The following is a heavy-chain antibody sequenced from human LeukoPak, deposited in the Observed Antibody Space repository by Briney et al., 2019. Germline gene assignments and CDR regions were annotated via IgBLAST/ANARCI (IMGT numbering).Heavy chain of an antibody. Sequence: PGGSLRLSCAGSGFTFSSYGMSWVRQAPGKGLEWVSAISGSGGTTYYADSVKGRFTISRDNAKNSLYLQMNSLRAEDTAVYYCAELGITMIEGVWGKGTTVTISS. CDR2: ISGSGGTT. V-gene: IGHV3-23*01. CDR1: GFTFSSYG. D-gene: IGHD3-22*01. J-gene: IGHJ6*04. CDR3: AELGITMIEGV.